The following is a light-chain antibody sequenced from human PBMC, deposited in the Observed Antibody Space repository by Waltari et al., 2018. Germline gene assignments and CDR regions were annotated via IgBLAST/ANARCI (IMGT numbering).Light chain of an antibody. CDR1: QRISSY. CDR3: QQTYKTPRT. J-gene: IGKJ1*01. V-gene: IGKV1-39*01. CDR2: GAT. Sequence: DIQMTQSPSSLPASVGDRVTISCRASQRISSYLNWYQQEPGKAPRLLIFGATSLQSGVPSRFSGSGSGTDFTLTISSLQPEDFATYYSQQTYKTPRTFGQGTKVDI.